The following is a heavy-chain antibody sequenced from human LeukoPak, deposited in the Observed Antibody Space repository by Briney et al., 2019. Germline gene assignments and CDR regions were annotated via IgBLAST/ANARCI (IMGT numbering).Heavy chain of an antibody. CDR1: GYTFTGYY. Sequence: ASVKVSCKASGYTFTGYYLHWLRQAPGQGLEWRGWINPNSGVTNYAETFQGRVTLTTHTSISTAYLELNRLTSDDTAVYYCARAAVTTGSTETFDPWGQGTLVTVSS. V-gene: IGHV1-2*02. J-gene: IGHJ5*02. D-gene: IGHD1-1*01. CDR2: INPNSGVT. CDR3: ARAAVTTGSTETFDP.